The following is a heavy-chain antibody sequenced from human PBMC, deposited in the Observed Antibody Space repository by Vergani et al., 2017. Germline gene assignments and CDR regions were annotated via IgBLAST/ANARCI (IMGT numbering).Heavy chain of an antibody. CDR1: GFTFSSYA. CDR3: ARDPGSLEYSSSSMDY. D-gene: IGHD6-6*01. CDR2: ISGPGLST. Sequence: EVQLLESGGGLVQPGGSLRLSCAASGFTFSSYAMSWVRQAPGRGLAWVSSISGPGLSTYYADSVKGRFTISRDNSKNTLYLQMNSLRAEDTAVYYCARDPGSLEYSSSSMDYWGQGTLVTVSS. V-gene: IGHV3-23*01. J-gene: IGHJ4*02.